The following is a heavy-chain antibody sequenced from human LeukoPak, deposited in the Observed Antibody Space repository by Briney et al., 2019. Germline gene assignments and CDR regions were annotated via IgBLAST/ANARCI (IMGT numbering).Heavy chain of an antibody. D-gene: IGHD6-13*01. CDR3: AKVQAGYSSSLYYFDY. CDR2: ISGSGGST. Sequence: GGSLRLSCVASGFTFSTYAMSWVRQAPGKGLEWVSAISGSGGSTYYADSVKGRFTISRDNSKNTLYLQMNSLRAEDTAVYYCAKVQAGYSSSLYYFDYWGQGTLVTVSS. CDR1: GFTFSTYA. J-gene: IGHJ4*02. V-gene: IGHV3-23*01.